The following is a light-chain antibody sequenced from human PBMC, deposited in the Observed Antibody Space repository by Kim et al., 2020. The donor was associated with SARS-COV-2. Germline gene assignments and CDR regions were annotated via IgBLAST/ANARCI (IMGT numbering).Light chain of an antibody. V-gene: IGLV3-25*03. J-gene: IGLJ3*02. CDR3: QSSDSSDTFWV. CDR1: SLANQY. CDR2: EDT. Sequence: PGQTSRCTCSGDSLANQYAYWYQQKPGQAPVLVIYEDTERPSGIPERFSGSTSGTTVTLTISGVQAEDEADYYCQSSDSSDTFWVFGGGTQLTVL.